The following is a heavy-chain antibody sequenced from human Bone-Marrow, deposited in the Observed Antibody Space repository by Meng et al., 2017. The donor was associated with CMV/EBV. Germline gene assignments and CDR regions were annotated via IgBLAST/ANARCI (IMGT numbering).Heavy chain of an antibody. D-gene: IGHD3-22*01. CDR1: GFTFSSYG. CDR2: IRSEGSNK. CDR3: AKGIGLHSSGYLDF. V-gene: IGHV3-30*02. J-gene: IGHJ4*02. Sequence: GGSLRLSCAASGFTFSSYGMHWVRQAPGKWLEWVAFIRSEGSNKYYADSVKGRFTISRDNSKNTLYLQMNSLRAEDTAVYYCAKGIGLHSSGYLDFWGQGTLVTFSS.